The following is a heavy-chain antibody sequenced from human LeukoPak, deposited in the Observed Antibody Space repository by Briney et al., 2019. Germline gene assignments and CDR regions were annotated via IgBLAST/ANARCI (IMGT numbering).Heavy chain of an antibody. Sequence: SVKVSCKASGGTFNSYTISWVRQAPGQGLEWMGRIIPILGIANYAQKFQGRVTITADKSTSTAYMELSSLRSEDTAVYYCARDLRRGSYDLFDYWGQGTLVTVSS. CDR3: ARDLRRGSYDLFDY. V-gene: IGHV1-69*04. D-gene: IGHD3-16*01. CDR1: GGTFNSYT. J-gene: IGHJ4*02. CDR2: IIPILGIA.